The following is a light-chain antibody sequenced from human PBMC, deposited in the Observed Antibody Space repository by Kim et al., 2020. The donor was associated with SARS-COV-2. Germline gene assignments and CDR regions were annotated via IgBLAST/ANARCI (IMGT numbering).Light chain of an antibody. CDR3: SSYASSISWV. Sequence: QSALTQPAPVSGSPGQSITIPCTGTRSDVGGYNYVSWYQQHPGKAPKLMIYDVNNRPSGISNRFSGSKSGNTASLTISGLQAEDEADYYCSSYASSISWVFGGGTQPTVL. CDR2: DVN. J-gene: IGLJ3*02. V-gene: IGLV2-14*03. CDR1: RSDVGGYNY.